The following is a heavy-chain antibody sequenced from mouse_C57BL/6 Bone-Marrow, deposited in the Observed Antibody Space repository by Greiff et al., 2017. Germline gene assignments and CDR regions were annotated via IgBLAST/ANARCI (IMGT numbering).Heavy chain of an antibody. D-gene: IGHD3-2*02. CDR1: GFTFSDYG. CDR2: LSNWAYSI. V-gene: IGHV5-15*01. J-gene: IGHJ1*03. Sequence: EVQGVESGGGLVQPGGSLKLSCAASGFTFSDYGMAWVRQAPRKGPEWVAYLSNWAYSIYYADTVTGRFTIARENAKNTLYLEMSSLRSEDTAMYYCARQGLQGYFDVWGTGTTVTVSS. CDR3: ARQGLQGYFDV.